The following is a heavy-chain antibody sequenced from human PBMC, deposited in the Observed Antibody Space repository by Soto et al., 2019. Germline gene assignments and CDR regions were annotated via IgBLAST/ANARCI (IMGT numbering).Heavy chain of an antibody. D-gene: IGHD3-3*01. CDR3: ARVRYDFWSGYPQDAFDI. V-gene: IGHV3-7*01. CDR2: INQDESEK. Sequence: PGGSLRLSCAASGFSLSDYWMSWVRQAPGKGLEWVANINQDESEKYFMDSVTGRFAISRDNAKNSLYLQMNSLRAEDTAVYYCARVRYDFWSGYPQDAFDIWGQGTMVTVSS. J-gene: IGHJ3*02. CDR1: GFSLSDYW.